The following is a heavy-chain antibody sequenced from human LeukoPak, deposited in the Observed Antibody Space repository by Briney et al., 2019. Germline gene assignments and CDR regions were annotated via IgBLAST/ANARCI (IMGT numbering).Heavy chain of an antibody. V-gene: IGHV1-69*04. Sequence: SVKVSCKASGGTLSSYAISWVRQAPGQGLEWMGRIIPIFGIANYAQKFQGRVTITAGKSTSTAYMELSSLRSEDTAVYYCARADCSGGSCTGSFDYWGQGTLVTVSS. J-gene: IGHJ4*02. CDR3: ARADCSGGSCTGSFDY. D-gene: IGHD2-15*01. CDR1: GGTLSSYA. CDR2: IIPIFGIA.